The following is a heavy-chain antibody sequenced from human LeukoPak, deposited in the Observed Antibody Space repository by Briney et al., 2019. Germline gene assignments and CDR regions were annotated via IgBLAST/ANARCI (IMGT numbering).Heavy chain of an antibody. V-gene: IGHV1-18*01. D-gene: IGHD2-15*01. CDR2: ISAYNGNT. Sequence: ASVKVSCKASGYTFTSYGISWVRQAPGQGLEWMGWISAYNGNTNYAQKLQGRVTMTTDTSTSTAYMELRSLRSDDTAVYYCARWGYCSGGSCYTAANYYYYYYMDVWGKGTTVTISS. J-gene: IGHJ6*03. CDR3: ARWGYCSGGSCYTAANYYYYYYMDV. CDR1: GYTFTSYG.